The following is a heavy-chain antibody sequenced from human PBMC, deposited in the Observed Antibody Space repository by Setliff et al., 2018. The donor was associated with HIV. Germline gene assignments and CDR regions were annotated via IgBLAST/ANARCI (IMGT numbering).Heavy chain of an antibody. D-gene: IGHD4-17*01. CDR2: ISHGGST. V-gene: IGHV4-38-2*01. CDR3: ARHETTVTLANWFDP. Sequence: SETLSLTCAVSDYSVRSGFYWGWIRQPPGKGLEWIGSISHGGSTYYNPSLQSRVTIPVDTSKNQFSLTLSSVTAADTAVYHCARHETTVTLANWFDPWGQGTLVTVSS. CDR1: DYSVRSGFY. J-gene: IGHJ5*02.